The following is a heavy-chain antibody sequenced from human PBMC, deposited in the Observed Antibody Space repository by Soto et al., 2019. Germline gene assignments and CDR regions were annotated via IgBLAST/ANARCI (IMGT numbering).Heavy chain of an antibody. D-gene: IGHD1-1*01. V-gene: IGHV3-74*01. CDR2: ISDDGSTA. J-gene: IGHJ4*02. CDR3: ARGPRVSSTGTGAH. CDR1: GFTFSAYW. Sequence: HPVGSLRLSCAVSGFTFSAYWMHWVRQVPGKGLTWVSRISDDGSTATYADSVKGRFVISRDNAKNSLYLEMNTLRADDSGLYYCARGPRVSSTGTGAHWGRGTLVTVSS.